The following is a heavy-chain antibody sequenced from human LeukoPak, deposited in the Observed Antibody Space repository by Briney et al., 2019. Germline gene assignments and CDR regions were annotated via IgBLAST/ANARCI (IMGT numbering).Heavy chain of an antibody. Sequence: NSSETLSLTCTVSGGSMTSYYWSWIRQPPGKGLEWIGYMNYSENTYSNPSLKSRVTILSAKSKNQFSLTLSSVTAADTAVYYCARGNLRYSENYYEEGDLGIVFDYWGQGTLVTVSS. CDR3: ARGNLRYSENYYEEGDLGIVFDY. CDR2: MNYSENT. J-gene: IGHJ4*02. V-gene: IGHV4-59*01. CDR1: GGSMTSYY. D-gene: IGHD1-26*01.